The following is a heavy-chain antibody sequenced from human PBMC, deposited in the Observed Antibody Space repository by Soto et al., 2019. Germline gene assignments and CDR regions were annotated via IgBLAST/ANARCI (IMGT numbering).Heavy chain of an antibody. Sequence: ASVKVSCKASGYTFTSYGISWVRQAPGQGLEWMGWITAYNGNTNYAQKLQGRVTMTTDTSASTAYMELSSLRSEDTAVYYCARDMGFGLSDYWGQGILVTVSS. D-gene: IGHD3-10*01. V-gene: IGHV1-18*01. CDR3: ARDMGFGLSDY. J-gene: IGHJ4*02. CDR1: GYTFTSYG. CDR2: ITAYNGNT.